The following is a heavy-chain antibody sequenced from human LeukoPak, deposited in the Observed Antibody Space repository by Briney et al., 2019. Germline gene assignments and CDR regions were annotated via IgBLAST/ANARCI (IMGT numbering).Heavy chain of an antibody. Sequence: SGTLSLTCTVSGGSISNHNWWSWVRQPPGKGLEWIAEIYHSGSTNYSPSLKSRITISVDKSQNQFSLKLSSVTAADTAVYYCARGRWQQLGYFDYWGQGTLVTVSS. J-gene: IGHJ4*02. CDR1: GGSISNHNW. V-gene: IGHV4-4*02. D-gene: IGHD6-13*01. CDR3: ARGRWQQLGYFDY. CDR2: IYHSGST.